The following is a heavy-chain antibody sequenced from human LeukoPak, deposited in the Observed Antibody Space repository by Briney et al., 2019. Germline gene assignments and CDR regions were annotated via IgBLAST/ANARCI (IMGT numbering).Heavy chain of an antibody. V-gene: IGHV4-39*07. Sequence: PSETLSLTCTVSGGSISSSSYYWGWIRQPPGKGLEWIGSIYYSGSTYYNPSLKSRVTISVDTSKNQFSLKLSSVTAADTAVYYCARKEWELLSWFDPWGQRTLVTVSS. CDR2: IYYSGST. D-gene: IGHD1-26*01. CDR1: GGSISSSSYY. J-gene: IGHJ5*02. CDR3: ARKEWELLSWFDP.